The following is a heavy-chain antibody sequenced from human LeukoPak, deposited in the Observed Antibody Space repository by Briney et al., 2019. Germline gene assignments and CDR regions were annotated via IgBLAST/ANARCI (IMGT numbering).Heavy chain of an antibody. J-gene: IGHJ4*02. D-gene: IGHD5-18*01. CDR2: IYSGST. V-gene: IGHV4-59*01. CDR3: ARGFEYNYRYTFGY. Sequence: PSETLSLTCTVSGGSISSYCWSWIRQPPGKGLEWIGYIYSGSTGYNPSLKSRVTISVDTSKNQFSPQLSSVTAADTAVYYCARGFEYNYRYTFGYWGQGTLVTVSS. CDR1: GGSISSYC.